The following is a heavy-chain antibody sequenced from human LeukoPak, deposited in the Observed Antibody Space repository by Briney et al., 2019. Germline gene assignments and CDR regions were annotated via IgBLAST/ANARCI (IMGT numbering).Heavy chain of an antibody. Sequence: SETLSLTCTVSGGSISGSYWSWIRQPPGKALDWIGGIYYTGSTSYNLSLKSRVTMSVDTSKNQFSLQVRSVTAAGTAVYYCARYGVYGDYDCWGQGTLVTVSS. CDR1: GGSISGSY. J-gene: IGHJ4*02. CDR2: IYYTGST. CDR3: ARYGVYGDYDC. V-gene: IGHV4-59*12. D-gene: IGHD4-17*01.